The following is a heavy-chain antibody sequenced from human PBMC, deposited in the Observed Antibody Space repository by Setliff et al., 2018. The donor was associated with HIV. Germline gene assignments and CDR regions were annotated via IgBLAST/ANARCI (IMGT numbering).Heavy chain of an antibody. CDR2: IWYDGSSK. CDR1: GFTFSSYG. CDR3: ARDQDWAFDY. V-gene: IGHV3-33*01. Sequence: SLRLSCAASGFTFSSYGMHWVRQAPGKGLEWVAIIWYDGSSKYYADSVKGRFTISRDTSKDTLYLQMNSLRAEDTARYYCARDQDWAFDYWGQGTLVTVSS. J-gene: IGHJ4*02. D-gene: IGHD3-9*01.